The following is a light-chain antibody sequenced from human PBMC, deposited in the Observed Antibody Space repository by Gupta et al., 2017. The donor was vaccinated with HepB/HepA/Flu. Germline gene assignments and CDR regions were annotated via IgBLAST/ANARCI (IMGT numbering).Light chain of an antibody. J-gene: IGKJ4*01. V-gene: IGKV1-39*01. CDR1: QSISSY. Sequence: DIQMTQSPSSLSASVGDRVTITCRASQSISSYLNWYQQKPGKAPELLIYAASTVQTGVPSRFSGSGSGTDFTLTVSRLQPEDFATYYCLQTYNTPSTFGGGTKVEIK. CDR3: LQTYNTPST. CDR2: AAS.